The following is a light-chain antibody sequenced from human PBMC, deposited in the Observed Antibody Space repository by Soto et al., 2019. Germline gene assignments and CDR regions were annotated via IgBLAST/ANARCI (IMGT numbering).Light chain of an antibody. CDR2: GNN. CDR3: ATWDDSLDVHV. Sequence: QSVLTQPPSASGTPGQTITISCSGGSSNIGINTVNWYEHLPGTAPRLLIYGNNQRPSGVPDRFSGSKSGTLASLAISGLQSEDEGHYYCATWDDSLDVHVFGTGTKLTVL. CDR1: SSNIGINT. V-gene: IGLV1-44*01. J-gene: IGLJ1*01.